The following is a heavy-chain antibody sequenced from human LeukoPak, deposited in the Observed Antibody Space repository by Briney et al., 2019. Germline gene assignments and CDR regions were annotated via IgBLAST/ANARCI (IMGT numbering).Heavy chain of an antibody. CDR2: ISSSSSYI. J-gene: IGHJ4*02. V-gene: IGHV3-21*01. D-gene: IGHD5-18*01. CDR1: GFTFSSYA. CDR3: AREDSGYTYGTNGY. Sequence: GGSLRLSCAASGFTFSSYAMSWVRQAPGKGLEWVSSISSSSSYIYYADSLKGRFTISRDNAKNSLYLQMNSLRAEDTAVYYCAREDSGYTYGTNGYWGQGTLVTVSS.